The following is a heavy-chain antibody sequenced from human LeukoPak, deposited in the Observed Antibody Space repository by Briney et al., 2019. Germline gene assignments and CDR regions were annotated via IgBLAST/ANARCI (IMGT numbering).Heavy chain of an antibody. Sequence: PSETLSLTCAVYGGSFSGYYWSWIRQPPGKGLEWIGEINHSGSTNYNPSLKSRVTISVDTSKNQFSLKLSSVTAADTAVYYCARGRSGGSFHWYFDLWGRGTLVTVSS. CDR3: ARGRSGGSFHWYFDL. V-gene: IGHV4-34*01. CDR2: INHSGST. J-gene: IGHJ2*01. CDR1: GGSFSGYY. D-gene: IGHD2-15*01.